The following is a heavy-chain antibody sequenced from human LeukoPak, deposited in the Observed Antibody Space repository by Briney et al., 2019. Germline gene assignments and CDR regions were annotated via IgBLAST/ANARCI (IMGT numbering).Heavy chain of an antibody. CDR2: ISYDGSNK. Sequence: GGSLRLSCAASGFTFSSYGMHWVRQAPGKGLEWVAVISYDGSNKYYADSVKGRFTISRDNSKNTLYLQMNSLRAEDTAVYYCAKEDIVVVPYVDYWGQGTLVTVSS. V-gene: IGHV3-30*18. CDR3: AKEDIVVVPYVDY. CDR1: GFTFSSYG. J-gene: IGHJ4*02. D-gene: IGHD2-2*01.